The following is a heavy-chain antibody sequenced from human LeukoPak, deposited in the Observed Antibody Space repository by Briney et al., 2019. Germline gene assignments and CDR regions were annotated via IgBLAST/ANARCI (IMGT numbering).Heavy chain of an antibody. V-gene: IGHV1-2*02. Sequence: ASVKVSCKASGYTFTGYYMHWVRQAPGRGLEWMGWINPNSGGTNYAQKFQGRVTMTRDTSISTAYMELSRLRSDDTAVYYCARLIAVAGTPFDYWGQGTLVTVSS. CDR2: INPNSGGT. D-gene: IGHD6-19*01. CDR1: GYTFTGYY. J-gene: IGHJ4*02. CDR3: ARLIAVAGTPFDY.